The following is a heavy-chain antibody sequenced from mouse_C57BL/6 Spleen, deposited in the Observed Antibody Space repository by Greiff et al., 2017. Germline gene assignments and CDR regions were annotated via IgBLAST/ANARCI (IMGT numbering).Heavy chain of an antibody. J-gene: IGHJ1*03. CDR2: ISNGGGST. V-gene: IGHV5-12*01. Sequence: EVQLVESGGGLVQPGGSLKLSCAASGFTFSDYYMYWVRQTPEKRLEWVAYISNGGGSTYYPDTVKGRFTISRDNAKNTLYLQMSRLKSEDTAMYYCERYYDGYYDWYFDVWGTWTTVTVSS. CDR3: ERYYDGYYDWYFDV. CDR1: GFTFSDYY. D-gene: IGHD2-3*01.